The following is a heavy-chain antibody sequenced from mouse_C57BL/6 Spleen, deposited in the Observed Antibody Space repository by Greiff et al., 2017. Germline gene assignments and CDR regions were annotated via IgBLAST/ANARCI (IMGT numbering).Heavy chain of an antibody. CDR3: ARGGSSCYFDY. CDR1: GYTFTSYW. V-gene: IGHV1-50*01. Sequence: QVQLKQPGAELVKPGASVKLSCKASGYTFTSYWMQWVNQRPGEGLEWIGEIEPSDSYTNYNRKFKGKATLTVDTSSSTAYMQRSSLTSEDSAVYYCARGGSSCYFDYWGQGTTLTVSS. D-gene: IGHD1-1*01. J-gene: IGHJ2*01. CDR2: IEPSDSYT.